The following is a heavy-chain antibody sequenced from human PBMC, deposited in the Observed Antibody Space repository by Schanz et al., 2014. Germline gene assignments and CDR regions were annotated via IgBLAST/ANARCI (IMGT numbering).Heavy chain of an antibody. CDR3: ARENSSGYSPAVTYYIDV. CDR2: ISHDGHRD. D-gene: IGHD3-22*01. Sequence: QVQVVESGGGVVQPGRSLRLSCVASGFTFHTYDMHWVRQAPGKGLEWVAQISHDGHRDFYADSVKGRFTVSRDNNWKTLSLQMNSLRSDDTAIYHCARENSSGYSPAVTYYIDVWGKGTTVTVSS. V-gene: IGHV3-30-3*01. J-gene: IGHJ6*03. CDR1: GFTFHTYD.